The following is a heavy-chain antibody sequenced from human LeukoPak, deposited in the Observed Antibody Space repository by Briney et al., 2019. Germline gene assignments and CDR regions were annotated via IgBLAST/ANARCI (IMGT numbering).Heavy chain of an antibody. CDR2: ISYDGSNK. J-gene: IGHJ4*02. V-gene: IGHV3-30-3*01. CDR3: AREGANDPFDY. Sequence: PGRSLRLSCAASGFTFSSYAMHWVRQAPGKGLEWVAVISYDGSNKYYADSVKGRFTISRDNSKNTLYLQMNSLRAEDTAVYYCAREGANDPFDYWGQGTLVTVSS. D-gene: IGHD3-16*01. CDR1: GFTFSSYA.